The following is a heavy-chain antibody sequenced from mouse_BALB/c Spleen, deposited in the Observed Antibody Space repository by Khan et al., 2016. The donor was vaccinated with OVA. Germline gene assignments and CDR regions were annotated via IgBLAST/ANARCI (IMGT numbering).Heavy chain of an antibody. Sequence: VMLVESGAELARPGASVNLSCKASGYTFTDYYINWMRQRTGQGLEWIGEIYPGSANIYYNEKFKGKATLTADKSSSTVYMQLSSLTSEDSAVYFCAREWAAWFPYWGQGTLVTVSA. CDR1: GYTFTDYY. J-gene: IGHJ3*01. CDR3: AREWAAWFPY. V-gene: IGHV1-77*01. CDR2: IYPGSANI.